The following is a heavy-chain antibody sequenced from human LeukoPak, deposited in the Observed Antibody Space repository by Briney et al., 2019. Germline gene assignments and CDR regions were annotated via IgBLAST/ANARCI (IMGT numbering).Heavy chain of an antibody. CDR3: ARDWFSEYQLPHKLRYYYYYMDV. J-gene: IGHJ6*03. D-gene: IGHD2-2*01. V-gene: IGHV4-4*07. Sequence: SETLSPTCTVSGGSISSYYWSWIRQPAGKGLEWIGRIYTSGSTNYNPSLKSRVTISVDKSKNQFSLKLSSVTAADTAVYYCARDWFSEYQLPHKLRYYYYYMDVWGKGTTVTVSS. CDR1: GGSISSYY. CDR2: IYTSGST.